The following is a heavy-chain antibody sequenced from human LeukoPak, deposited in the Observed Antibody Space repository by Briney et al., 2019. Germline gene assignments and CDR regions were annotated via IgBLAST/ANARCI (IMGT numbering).Heavy chain of an antibody. J-gene: IGHJ4*02. Sequence: ASVKVSCKASGYTFTGYYIHWVRQAPGQGLEWMGWINPNSGGTSYAQKFQGRVTMTRDTSINTAYMDLGSLRSDDTAVYYCARDVNFYASGNHHDYWGQGTLVTVSS. CDR1: GYTFTGYY. CDR3: ARDVNFYASGNHHDY. V-gene: IGHV1-2*02. D-gene: IGHD3-10*01. CDR2: INPNSGGT.